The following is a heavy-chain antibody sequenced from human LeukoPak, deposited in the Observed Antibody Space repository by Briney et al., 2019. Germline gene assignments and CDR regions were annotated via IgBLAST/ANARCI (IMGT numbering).Heavy chain of an antibody. CDR3: ARGDRFRYSYADY. CDR2: ISWNSGSI. J-gene: IGHJ4*02. Sequence: GGSLRLSCAASGFTFDDYAMHWVRQAPGKGLEWVSGISWNSGSIGYADSVKGRITISRDNAKNSLYLQMNSLRAEDMALYYCARGDRFRYSYADYWGQGTLVTVSS. D-gene: IGHD5-18*01. V-gene: IGHV3-9*03. CDR1: GFTFDDYA.